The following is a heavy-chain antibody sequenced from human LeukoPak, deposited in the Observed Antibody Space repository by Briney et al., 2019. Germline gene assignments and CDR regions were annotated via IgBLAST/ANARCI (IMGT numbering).Heavy chain of an antibody. CDR3: ARDSGFVIDAFDV. Sequence: TGGSLRLSCAASGFTFSSYGMHWVRQAPGKGLEWVANIKQDGSEKYYVDSVKGRFTISRDNAKNSLFLQMNSLRVEDTAVYYCARDSGFVIDAFDVWGQGTMVTVSS. CDR2: IKQDGSEK. CDR1: GFTFSSYG. V-gene: IGHV3-7*01. D-gene: IGHD3-10*01. J-gene: IGHJ3*01.